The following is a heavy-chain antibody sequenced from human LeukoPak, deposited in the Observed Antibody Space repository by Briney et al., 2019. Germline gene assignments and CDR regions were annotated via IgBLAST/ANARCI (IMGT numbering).Heavy chain of an antibody. Sequence: GGSLRLSCAASGFTVSSNYMSWVRQAPGKGLEWVSVIYSGGSTYYADSVKGRFTISRDNSKNTLYLQMNSLRAEDTAVYYCARYGVSPYYYGMDVWGQGTTVTVSS. CDR2: IYSGGST. D-gene: IGHD4-17*01. CDR3: ARYGVSPYYYGMDV. CDR1: GFTVSSNY. V-gene: IGHV3-66*01. J-gene: IGHJ6*02.